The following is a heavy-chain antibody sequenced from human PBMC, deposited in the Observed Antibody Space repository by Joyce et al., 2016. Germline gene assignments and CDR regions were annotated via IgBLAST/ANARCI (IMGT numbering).Heavy chain of an antibody. D-gene: IGHD4-11*01. V-gene: IGHV4-34*01. Sequence: QVQLQQWGAGLLKPSETLSLTCAIYGGSFGDYYYSWVRQPPGKGLEWIGDIDHTGSTNYNPSLKSRVTMSGDTSSNQLSLRMNSMTAADTGVYYCARGFTGEAFDIWGQGTMVAVSS. CDR3: ARGFTGEAFDI. J-gene: IGHJ3*02. CDR1: GGSFGDYY. CDR2: IDHTGST.